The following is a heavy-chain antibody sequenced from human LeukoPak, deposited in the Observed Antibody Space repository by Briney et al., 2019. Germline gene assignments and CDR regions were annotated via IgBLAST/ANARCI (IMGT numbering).Heavy chain of an antibody. V-gene: IGHV1-69*04. J-gene: IGHJ4*02. CDR1: GGTFSSYA. Sequence: ASVKVSCKASGGTFSSYAISWVRQAPGQGLEWMGRIIPILGIANYAQKFQGRVTITADKSTSTAYMELSSLRSEDTAVYYCAGTDYSSRASGVYWGQGTLVTVSS. D-gene: IGHD4-4*01. CDR2: IIPILGIA. CDR3: AGTDYSSRASGVY.